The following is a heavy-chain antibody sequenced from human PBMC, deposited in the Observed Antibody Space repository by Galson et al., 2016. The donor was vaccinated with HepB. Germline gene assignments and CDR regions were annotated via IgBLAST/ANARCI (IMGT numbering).Heavy chain of an antibody. CDR3: ARIDDGPFDY. CDR1: GGTFSTYA. CDR2: IMPIFATP. V-gene: IGHV1-69*13. J-gene: IGHJ4*02. Sequence: SVKVSCKASGGTFSTYAINWVRQAPGQGLEWVGSIMPIFATPTYAQKFQGRITITADESTNTAYMELSSLTSEDTAIYYCARIDDGPFDYWGQGTLVTVSS. D-gene: IGHD5-24*01.